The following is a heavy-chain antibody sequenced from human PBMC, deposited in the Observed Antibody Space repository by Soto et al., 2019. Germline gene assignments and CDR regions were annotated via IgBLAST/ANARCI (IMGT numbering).Heavy chain of an antibody. D-gene: IGHD6-19*01. CDR2: IYHSGST. CDR1: GGSISSSNW. V-gene: IGHV4-4*02. Sequence: QVQLQESGPGLVKPSGTLSLTCAVSGGSISSSNWWSWVRQPPGKGLEWIGEIYHSGSTNYNPSPKSRVPIPENKSKTRFPRKRSSVPPAATAVYYCGRDVGIAVAGTVADYGGQGTLVTVS. J-gene: IGHJ4*02. CDR3: GRDVGIAVAGTVADY.